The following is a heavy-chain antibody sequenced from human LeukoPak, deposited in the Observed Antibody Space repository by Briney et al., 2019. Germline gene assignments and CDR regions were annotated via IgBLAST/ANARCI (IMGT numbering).Heavy chain of an antibody. CDR2: IYYSGST. J-gene: IGHJ4*02. CDR1: GGSISSYY. CDR3: ARDKGNYVWGSYKY. Sequence: KPSETLSLTCTVSGGSISSYYWSWIRQPPGKGLEWIGYIYYSGSTNCNPSLKSRVTISVDTSKNQFSLKLSSVTAADTAVYYCARDKGNYVWGSYKYWGQGTLVTVSS. V-gene: IGHV4-59*12. D-gene: IGHD3-16*01.